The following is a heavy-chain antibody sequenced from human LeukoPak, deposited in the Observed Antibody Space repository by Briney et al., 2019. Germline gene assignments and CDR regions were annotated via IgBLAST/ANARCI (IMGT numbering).Heavy chain of an antibody. CDR1: GGSINTYY. CDR2: IYSSGRT. CDR3: ARVRGIRGVNYFDY. J-gene: IGHJ4*02. D-gene: IGHD3-10*01. Sequence: SETLSLTCTVSGGSINTYYWNWIRQPAGQGLEWIGRIYSSGRTIYNPSFKSRVIMSIDTSKNQFSLRLNSVTAADTAVYYCARVRGIRGVNYFDYWGQGTLVTVSS. V-gene: IGHV4-4*07.